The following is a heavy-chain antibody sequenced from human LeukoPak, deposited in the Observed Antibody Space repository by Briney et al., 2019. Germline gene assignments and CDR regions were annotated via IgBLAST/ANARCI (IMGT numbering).Heavy chain of an antibody. J-gene: IGHJ4*02. CDR1: GYSISSGYY. V-gene: IGHV4-38-2*02. CDR2: IYHSGST. D-gene: IGHD3-22*01. CDR3: ARDLRSSGYLVDY. Sequence: SETLSLTCTVSGYSISSGYYWGWIRQPPGKGLEWIGSIYHSGSTYYNPSLKSRVTISVDTSKNQFSLKLSSVTAADTAVYYCARDLRSSGYLVDYWGQGSLVTVSS.